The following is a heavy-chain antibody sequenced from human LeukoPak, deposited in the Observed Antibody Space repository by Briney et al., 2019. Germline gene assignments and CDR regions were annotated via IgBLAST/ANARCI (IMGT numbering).Heavy chain of an antibody. CDR1: GFTFDDYA. D-gene: IGHD5-24*01. CDR2: ISWNSGSI. V-gene: IGHV3-9*01. Sequence: GRSLRLSCAASGFTFDDYAMHWVRQAPGKGLEWVSGISWNSGSIGYADSVKGRFTISRDNAKNSLYLQMNSLRAEDTALYYYANGDGYNNWGQGTLVTVSS. J-gene: IGHJ4*02. CDR3: ANGDGYNN.